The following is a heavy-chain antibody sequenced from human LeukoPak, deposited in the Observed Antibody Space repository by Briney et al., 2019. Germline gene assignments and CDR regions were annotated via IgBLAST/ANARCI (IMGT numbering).Heavy chain of an antibody. CDR1: GYPISSGYY. V-gene: IGHV4-38-2*02. Sequence: SETLSLTFTVSGYPISSGYYWGWIREPPGKGLEWIGSIYHSGSTYYNPSLKSRVTISVDTSKNQFSLKLSSLTAADTAVYYCARQVARKGEWAFDIWGEGTMVTASS. CDR3: ARQVARKGEWAFDI. J-gene: IGHJ3*02. D-gene: IGHD5-12*01. CDR2: IYHSGST.